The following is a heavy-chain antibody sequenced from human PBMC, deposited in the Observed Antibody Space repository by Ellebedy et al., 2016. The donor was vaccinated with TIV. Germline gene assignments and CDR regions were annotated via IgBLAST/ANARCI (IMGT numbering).Heavy chain of an antibody. D-gene: IGHD1-26*01. CDR2: IGHDGFNK. CDR1: GITFSTHN. J-gene: IGHJ3*01. CDR3: ARVGWDLVAASDV. Sequence: PGGSLRLSCTASGITFSTHNLHWVRHAPGKGLEWVAVIGHDGFNKYYAASLEGRFTITRDNSKNKLYLQMNSLRPDDTAVYYCARVGWDLVAASDVWGHGTMVTVSS. V-gene: IGHV3-33*01.